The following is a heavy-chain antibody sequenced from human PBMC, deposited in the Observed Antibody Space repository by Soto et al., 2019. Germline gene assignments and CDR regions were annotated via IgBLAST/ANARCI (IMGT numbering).Heavy chain of an antibody. J-gene: IGHJ6*02. Sequence: QVQLVQSGAEVKKPGASVKVSCKASGDPFSNYDIKWVRQATGQGLEWMGWMNPNSGNTGSARKFQGRVTMTRNSSISTAYTELSSLRSEDTAVYYCARGRNGMDVWGQGTTVTVSS. V-gene: IGHV1-8*01. CDR2: MNPNSGNT. CDR3: ARGRNGMDV. CDR1: GDPFSNYD.